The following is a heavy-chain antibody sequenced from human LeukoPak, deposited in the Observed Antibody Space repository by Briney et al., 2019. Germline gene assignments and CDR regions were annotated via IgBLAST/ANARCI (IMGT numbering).Heavy chain of an antibody. CDR2: ISDIGSI. J-gene: IGHJ4*02. D-gene: IGHD3-22*01. CDR3: ARLGVGYYDSSGYYDY. Sequence: SETLSLTCTVSGGSISSYYWSWIRQPPGKGLEWIAYISDIGSINYNPSLKSRVTISVDTSKNQFSLKLSSVTAADTAVYYCARLGVGYYDSSGYYDYWGQGTLVTVSS. CDR1: GGSISSYY. V-gene: IGHV4-59*08.